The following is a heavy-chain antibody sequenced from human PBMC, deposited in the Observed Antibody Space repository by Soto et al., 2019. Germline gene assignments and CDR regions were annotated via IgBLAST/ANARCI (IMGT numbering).Heavy chain of an antibody. Sequence: QVQLVQSGSELRKPGASVKVLCEASGYSFSYYGIHWVRQAPGKGLEWMVWVNPANGNRNYAQKFDDRVTMSIDTSTNTMSLELRRLKFDDTATYYCARDRLRGYDNRGLYSWGQGTVVTVSS. D-gene: IGHD3-22*01. CDR1: GYSFSYYG. V-gene: IGHV1-18*04. CDR2: VNPANGNR. CDR3: ARDRLRGYDNRGLYS. J-gene: IGHJ5*02.